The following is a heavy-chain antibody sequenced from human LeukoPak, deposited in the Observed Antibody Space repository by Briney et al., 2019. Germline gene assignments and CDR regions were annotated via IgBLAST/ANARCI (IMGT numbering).Heavy chain of an antibody. CDR3: VRETRFYDSSGYYPDY. D-gene: IGHD3-22*01. CDR1: GFTFSSYA. J-gene: IGHJ4*02. V-gene: IGHV3-30-3*01. CDR2: ISYDGNNE. Sequence: GGSLRLSCAASGFTFSSYAMHWVRQAPGKGLEWVAVISYDGNNEYYADSVKGRFTISRDKSENTLYLQMNSLRPEDTAVYYCVRETRFYDSSGYYPDYWGQGTLVTVSS.